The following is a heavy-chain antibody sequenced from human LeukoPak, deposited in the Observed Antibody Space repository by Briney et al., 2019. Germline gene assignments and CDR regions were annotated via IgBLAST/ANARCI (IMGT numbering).Heavy chain of an antibody. Sequence: GASVKVSCKASGYTFTGYYMHWARQAPGQGLEWMGWINPNSGGTNYAQKFQGRVTMTRDTSISTAYMELSRLRSDDTAVYYCARDPYDYVWGSYRYHAFDIWGQGTMVTVSS. D-gene: IGHD3-16*02. V-gene: IGHV1-2*02. J-gene: IGHJ3*02. CDR3: ARDPYDYVWGSYRYHAFDI. CDR2: INPNSGGT. CDR1: GYTFTGYY.